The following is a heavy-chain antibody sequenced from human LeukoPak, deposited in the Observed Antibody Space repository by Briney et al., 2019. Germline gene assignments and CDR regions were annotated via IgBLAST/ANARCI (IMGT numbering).Heavy chain of an antibody. CDR3: ARAPVGYYYMDV. CDR1: GYTFTSYG. Sequence: ASVKVSCKASGYTFTSYGISWVRQAPGQGLEWMGWISAYNGNTNYAQKLQGRVAMTTDTSTSTAYMELRCLRSDDTAVYYCARAPVGYYYMDVWGKGTTVTVSS. D-gene: IGHD1-26*01. CDR2: ISAYNGNT. V-gene: IGHV1-18*01. J-gene: IGHJ6*03.